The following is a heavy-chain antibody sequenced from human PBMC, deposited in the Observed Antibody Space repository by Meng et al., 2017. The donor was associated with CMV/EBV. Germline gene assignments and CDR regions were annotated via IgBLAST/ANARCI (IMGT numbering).Heavy chain of an antibody. J-gene: IGHJ4*02. D-gene: IGHD6-6*01. CDR2: IKQDGSEK. V-gene: IGHV3-7*01. CDR1: GFTFSSYW. CDR3: ARDGYSSSWHY. Sequence: GGPLSPSCAASGFTFSSYWMSWVRQAPGKGLEWVANIKQDGSEKYYVDSVKGRFTISRDNAKNSLYLQMNSLRAEDTAVYYCARDGYSSSWHYWGQGTLVTVSS.